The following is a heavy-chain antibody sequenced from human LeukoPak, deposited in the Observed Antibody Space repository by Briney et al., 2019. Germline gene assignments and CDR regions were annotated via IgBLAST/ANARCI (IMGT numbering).Heavy chain of an antibody. Sequence: YPGRSLRLSCAASGFTFSSYGMHWVRQAPGKGLEWVAVVWSDGSNKYYADSVKGRFTISRDNSKNTLYLQMNSLRAEDTAVYYCARRGYTYGCDYWGQGTLVAVSS. J-gene: IGHJ4*02. V-gene: IGHV3-33*01. D-gene: IGHD5-18*01. CDR1: GFTFSSYG. CDR2: VWSDGSNK. CDR3: ARRGYTYGCDY.